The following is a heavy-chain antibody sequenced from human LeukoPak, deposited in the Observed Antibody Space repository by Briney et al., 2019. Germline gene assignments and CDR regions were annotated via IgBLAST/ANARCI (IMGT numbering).Heavy chain of an antibody. J-gene: IGHJ4*02. CDR1: GGSISSHY. CDR2: VYYSGST. CDR3: ARRTYFDY. Sequence: SETLSLTCTVSGGSISSHYWSWIRQPPGKGLEWIGYVYYSGSTNYNPSLKSRVTISVDTSKNQFSLKLSSVTAADTAVYYCARRTYFDYWGQGTLVIVSS. V-gene: IGHV4-59*08.